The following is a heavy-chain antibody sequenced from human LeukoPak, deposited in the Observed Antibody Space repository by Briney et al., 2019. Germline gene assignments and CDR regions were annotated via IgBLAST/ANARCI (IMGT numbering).Heavy chain of an antibody. J-gene: IGHJ4*02. CDR2: IKQEGSEK. V-gene: IGHV3-7*01. Sequence: GSLRLSCAVSGFTFSSYWMSWVRQAPGKGLGWVANIKQEGSEKYYVDSVKGRFTISRDNAKNSLYLQMNSLRAEDTAVYYCARDLSRDGYCSSTSCYIPYFDYWGQGTLVTVSS. CDR3: ARDLSRDGYCSSTSCYIPYFDY. CDR1: GFTFSSYW. D-gene: IGHD2-2*02.